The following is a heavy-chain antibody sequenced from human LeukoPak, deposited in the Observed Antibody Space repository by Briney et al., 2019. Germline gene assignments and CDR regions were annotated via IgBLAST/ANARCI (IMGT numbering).Heavy chain of an antibody. Sequence: GGSLRLSCATSGFTFRSFAMSWVRQAPGKGLKWVATINDNGAGTYYADSVNGRFTVSRDNSYNTVSLQMNSLRDEDTGVYYCAKGLRTGVGPYRGYHYYMDVWGRGATVTVSS. J-gene: IGHJ6*03. CDR3: AKGLRTGVGPYRGYHYYMDV. V-gene: IGHV3-23*01. D-gene: IGHD3-16*01. CDR1: GFTFRSFA. CDR2: INDNGAGT.